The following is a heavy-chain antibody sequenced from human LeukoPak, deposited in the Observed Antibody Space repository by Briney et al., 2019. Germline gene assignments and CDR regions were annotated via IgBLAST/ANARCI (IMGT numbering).Heavy chain of an antibody. CDR2: MKQDRIEK. Sequence: GGSLTLFCAASGFTFSIYGMAWVRQAPGKGLEWVANMKQDRIEKYYVDSVKGRFTISRDNAKNSLYLQMNSLRPEDTAVYYCTRRCSVGNCNSDFDYWGEGTL. J-gene: IGHJ4*02. CDR1: GFTFSIYG. V-gene: IGHV3-7*02. CDR3: TRRCSVGNCNSDFDY. D-gene: IGHD2-15*01.